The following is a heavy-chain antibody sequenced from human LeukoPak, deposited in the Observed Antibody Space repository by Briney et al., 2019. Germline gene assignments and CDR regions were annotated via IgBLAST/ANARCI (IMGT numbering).Heavy chain of an antibody. CDR1: GLTFSRYG. CDR3: ARDRVELGWGAFEI. V-gene: IGHV3-48*01. Sequence: GGSLRLSCAASGLTFSRYGFNWVRQAPGKGLEWVSYISSSSSTIYYADSVKGRFTISRDNAKNSLYLQMNSLRAEDTAVYYCARDRVELGWGAFEIWGQGTMVTVSS. J-gene: IGHJ3*02. D-gene: IGHD7-27*01. CDR2: ISSSSSTI.